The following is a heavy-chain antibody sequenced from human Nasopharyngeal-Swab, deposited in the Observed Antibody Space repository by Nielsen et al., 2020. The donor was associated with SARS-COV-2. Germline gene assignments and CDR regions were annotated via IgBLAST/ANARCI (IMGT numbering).Heavy chain of an antibody. Sequence: GESLKIPCAASGFTFSSYWMNWVRQAPGKGLEWVSSISSSSSYIYYADSVKGRFTISRDNSKNTLYLQMNSLRAEDTAVYYCAKDDYSDSVGYYYYGMDVWGQGTTVTVSS. CDR3: AKDDYSDSVGYYYYGMDV. J-gene: IGHJ6*02. D-gene: IGHD4-11*01. CDR1: GFTFSSYW. V-gene: IGHV3-21*04. CDR2: ISSSSSYI.